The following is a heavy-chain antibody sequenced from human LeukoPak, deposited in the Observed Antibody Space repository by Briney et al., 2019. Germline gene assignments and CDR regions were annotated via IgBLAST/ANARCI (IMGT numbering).Heavy chain of an antibody. Sequence: GGSLRLSCAASGFTFSSYSMNWVRQAPGKGLEWVSYISSRSATIYYADSVKGRFTISRDNAKNSLYLQMNSLRAEDTAVYYCATAPTYYYDSSGYLSLSNVYAFDIWGQGTMVTVSS. J-gene: IGHJ3*02. D-gene: IGHD3-22*01. CDR3: ATAPTYYYDSSGYLSLSNVYAFDI. CDR1: GFTFSSYS. V-gene: IGHV3-48*01. CDR2: ISSRSATI.